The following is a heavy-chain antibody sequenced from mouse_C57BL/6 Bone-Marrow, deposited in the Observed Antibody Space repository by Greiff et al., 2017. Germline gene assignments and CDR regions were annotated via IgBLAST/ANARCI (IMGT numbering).Heavy chain of an antibody. D-gene: IGHD2-5*01. CDR2: IYPGSGNT. CDR1: GYTFTDYY. Sequence: QVQLKESGAELVRPGASVKLSCKASGYTFTDYYINWVKQRPGQGLEWIARIYPGSGNTYYNEKFKGKATLTAEKSSSTAYMQLSSLTSEDSAVYFCARCYYSNHWAMDYWGQGTSVTVSS. CDR3: ARCYYSNHWAMDY. J-gene: IGHJ4*01. V-gene: IGHV1-76*01.